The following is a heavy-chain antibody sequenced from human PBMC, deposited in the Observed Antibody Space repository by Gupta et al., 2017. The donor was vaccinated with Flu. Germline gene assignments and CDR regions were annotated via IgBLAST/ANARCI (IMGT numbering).Heavy chain of an antibody. J-gene: IGHJ1*01. CDR2: INGGGSGT. V-gene: IGHV3-23*01. D-gene: IGHD2-2*02. Sequence: YAMNWVRQAPQKGLEWVSLINGGGSGTYYADSVKGRFTISRDNSKSTLYLQMDSLAAEDTAVDYCSADNTPYWGQGTLVTVS. CDR3: SADNTPY. CDR1: YA.